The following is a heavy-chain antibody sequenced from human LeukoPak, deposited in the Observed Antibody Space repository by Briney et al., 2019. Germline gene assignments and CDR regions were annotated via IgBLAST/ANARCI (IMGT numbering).Heavy chain of an antibody. V-gene: IGHV3-9*01. Sequence: GRSLRLSCAASGFTFDDYAMHWARQAPGKGLEWVSGISWNSGSIGYADSVKGRFTISRDNAKNSLYLQMNSLRAEDTALYYCAKDSGSQNTDFDYWGQGTLVTVSS. CDR2: ISWNSGSI. CDR3: AKDSGSQNTDFDY. J-gene: IGHJ4*02. D-gene: IGHD1-26*01. CDR1: GFTFDDYA.